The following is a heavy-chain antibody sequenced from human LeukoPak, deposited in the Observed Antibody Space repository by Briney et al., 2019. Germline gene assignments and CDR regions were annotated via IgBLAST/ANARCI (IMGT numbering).Heavy chain of an antibody. Sequence: SETLSLTCTVSGGSISSSSYYWGWIRQPPGKGLEWIGSIYYSGSTYYNPSLKSRVTISVDTSKNQFSLKLGSVTAADTAVYYCARDGNNAFDIWGQGTMVTVSS. D-gene: IGHD1-26*01. CDR1: GGSISSSSYY. V-gene: IGHV4-39*07. CDR2: IYYSGST. CDR3: ARDGNNAFDI. J-gene: IGHJ3*02.